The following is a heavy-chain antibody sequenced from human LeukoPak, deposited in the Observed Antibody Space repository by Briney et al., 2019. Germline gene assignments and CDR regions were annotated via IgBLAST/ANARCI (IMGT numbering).Heavy chain of an antibody. D-gene: IGHD1-1*01. V-gene: IGHV1-69*05. J-gene: IGHJ6*03. CDR2: NIPSFVRA. CDR3: WREVERRYYYYYHMDV. CDR1: GGTFNSYA. Sequence: SVEVSCKGSGGTFNSYAISWVGQAPGQGLELMGENIPSFVRAKYEQKCQGRGPITTDEAKSKAYLEVRRLRSVDTGVDFFWREVERRYYYYYHMDVWGKGTTVTVSS.